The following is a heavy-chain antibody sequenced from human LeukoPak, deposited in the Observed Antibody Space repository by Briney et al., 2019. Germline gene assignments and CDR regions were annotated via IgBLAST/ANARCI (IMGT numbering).Heavy chain of an antibody. CDR3: ARDYASTFYDYYGMDV. Sequence: SETLSLTCTVSGGSISSYYWSWIRQPPGKGLEWIGYIYYSGSSNYNPSLKSRVTISVDTSKNQFSLKLSPVTAADTAVYYCARDYASTFYDYYGMDVWGKGTTVTVSS. J-gene: IGHJ6*04. V-gene: IGHV4-59*01. CDR2: IYYSGSS. CDR1: GGSISSYY. D-gene: IGHD2-2*01.